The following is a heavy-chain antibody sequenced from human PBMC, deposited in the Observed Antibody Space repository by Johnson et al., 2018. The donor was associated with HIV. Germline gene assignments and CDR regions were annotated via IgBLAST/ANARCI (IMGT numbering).Heavy chain of an antibody. V-gene: IGHV3-20*04. Sequence: EMQLVESGGSVVRPGGSLRLSCTASGFTFKEYGMSWVRQAPGKGLEWVSGINWNGGSTGYADSVKGRFTISRDNAKNSLYLQMNSLRAEDTALYYCARREGTTGTFSAFDIWGQGTMVTVSS. J-gene: IGHJ3*02. CDR1: GFTFKEYG. D-gene: IGHD1-1*01. CDR2: INWNGGST. CDR3: ARREGTTGTFSAFDI.